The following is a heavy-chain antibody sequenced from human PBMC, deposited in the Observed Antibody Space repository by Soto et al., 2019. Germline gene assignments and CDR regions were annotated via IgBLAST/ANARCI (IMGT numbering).Heavy chain of an antibody. CDR2: VSFSGRK. J-gene: IGHJ5*02. Sequence: QLLLQESGPGLVKPSETLSLTCTVSGDSVSNSGYYWGWIRQSPGKRLEWIGRVSFSGRKYYNPSLRSRVTFSVDTSKTLISLKLRSVTAADTAVYYCARGSTWQGRDWFDPWGQGTLVTVSS. D-gene: IGHD6-13*01. V-gene: IGHV4-39*01. CDR1: GDSVSNSGYY. CDR3: ARGSTWQGRDWFDP.